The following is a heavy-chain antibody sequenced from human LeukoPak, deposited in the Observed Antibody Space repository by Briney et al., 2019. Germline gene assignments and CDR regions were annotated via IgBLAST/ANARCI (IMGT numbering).Heavy chain of an antibody. V-gene: IGHV3-30*02. Sequence: GRSLRLSCAASGFSFSSYGMHWVRQAPGKGLEWVAFIRYDGTSTYYEDSVRGRFTISRDNSNNTLYLQMNSLRAEDTAVYYCAKDRSMTTVTPFDNWGQGTLVAVSS. D-gene: IGHD4-17*01. CDR3: AKDRSMTTVTPFDN. CDR2: IRYDGTST. J-gene: IGHJ4*02. CDR1: GFSFSSYG.